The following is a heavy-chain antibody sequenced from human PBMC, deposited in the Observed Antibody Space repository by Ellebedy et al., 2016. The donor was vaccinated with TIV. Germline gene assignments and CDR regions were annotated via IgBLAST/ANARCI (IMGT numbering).Heavy chain of an antibody. CDR3: VVRLPMII. CDR1: GFTFSNYG. J-gene: IGHJ4*02. V-gene: IGHV3-64D*06. Sequence: GESLKISCSASGFTFSNYGMSWVRQGPGKGLEYVSAITSDGGSTYCADSVKGRCTISRDNSKSTLYLQMSSLRAEDTAIYYCVVRLPMIIWGQGTLVTVSS. D-gene: IGHD3-22*01. CDR2: ITSDGGST.